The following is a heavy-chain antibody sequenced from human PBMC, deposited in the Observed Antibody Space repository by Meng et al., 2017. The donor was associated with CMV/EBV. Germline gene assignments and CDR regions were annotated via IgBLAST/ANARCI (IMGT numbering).Heavy chain of an antibody. V-gene: IGHV4-31*03. CDR2: IYYSGST. CDR3: ARAGLNYDFWSGYILGWFGP. D-gene: IGHD3-3*01. Sequence: SETLSLTCTVSGGSISSGGYYWSWIRQHPGKGLEWIGYIYYSGSTYYNPSLKSRVTISVDTSKNQFSLKLSSVTAADTAVYYCARAGLNYDFWSGYILGWFGPWGQGTLVTVSS. J-gene: IGHJ5*02. CDR1: GGSISSGGYY.